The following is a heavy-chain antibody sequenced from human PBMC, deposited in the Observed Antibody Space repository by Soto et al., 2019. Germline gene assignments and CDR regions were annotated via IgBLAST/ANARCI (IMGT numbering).Heavy chain of an antibody. D-gene: IGHD6-13*01. J-gene: IGHJ3*01. CDR1: AYTFTSYY. CDR2: INPSRGST. V-gene: IGHV1-46*03. CDR3: TRSVITTAGTDAFDL. Sequence: QVQMVQSGAELKRPGASVRVSCKASAYTFTSYYVHWVRQAPGQGPEWMGMINPSRGSTDYAQKFQGRVTMTRDTSTTTVYMELSSLRSEDTAIYFCTRSVITTAGTDAFDLWGQGTLVTASS.